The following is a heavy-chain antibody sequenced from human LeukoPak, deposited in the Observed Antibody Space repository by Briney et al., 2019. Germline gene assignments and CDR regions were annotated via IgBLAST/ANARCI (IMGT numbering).Heavy chain of an antibody. V-gene: IGHV4-59*07. Sequence: SDTLSLTCTVGGGSISSYCWRWIRQPPWKGQEWSGYIYYSGSTNYNPSLKSRVTISVDSSKNLFSLKLSSVTAADTAGYYCARYNYIAAGRYWFDPWGQGTLVTVAS. CDR1: GGSISSYC. D-gene: IGHD1-20*01. CDR3: ARYNYIAAGRYWFDP. J-gene: IGHJ5*02. CDR2: IYYSGST.